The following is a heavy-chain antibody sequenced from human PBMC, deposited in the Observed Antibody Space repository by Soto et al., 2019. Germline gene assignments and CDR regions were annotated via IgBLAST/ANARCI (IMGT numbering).Heavy chain of an antibody. CDR3: AHDDYSNYIFDY. J-gene: IGHJ4*02. D-gene: IGHD4-4*01. CDR2: IYWDDNK. V-gene: IGHV2-5*02. CDR1: GFSLSTSGVG. Sequence: SGPTLVNPTQTLALTCTFSGFSLSTSGVGVGWIRQPPGKALEWLALIYWDDNKRYSPSLKSRLTITKDTSKNQVVLTMTNMDPVDTATYYCAHDDYSNYIFDYWGQGTLVTVSS.